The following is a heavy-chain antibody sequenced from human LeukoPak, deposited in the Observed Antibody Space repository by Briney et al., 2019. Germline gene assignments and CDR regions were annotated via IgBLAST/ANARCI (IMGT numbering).Heavy chain of an antibody. CDR2: IRSDGGSS. CDR3: ATETENSNYDAFDI. D-gene: IGHD4-11*01. V-gene: IGHV3-74*01. Sequence: PGGSLRLSCATSGFTFSRYFWMHWVRQAPGKGLVWVSRIRSDGGSSTYADSVKGRFTISRDNAKNSLYLHMNSLSAEDTAVYFCATETENSNYDAFDIWGQGTLVTVSS. CDR1: GFTFSRYFW. J-gene: IGHJ3*02.